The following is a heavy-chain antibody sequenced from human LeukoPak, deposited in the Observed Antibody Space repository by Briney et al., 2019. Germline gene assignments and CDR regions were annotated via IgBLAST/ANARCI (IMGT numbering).Heavy chain of an antibody. V-gene: IGHV1-46*01. J-gene: IGHJ4*02. D-gene: IGHD4-17*01. Sequence: GASVKASCKASRYTFTSYFMHWVRQAPGQGLDWMGIINPSGGSTSYTQKFQGRVTMTRDTSTSTVYMELSSLRSEDTAVYYCARDSADYGDYDYWGQGTLVTVSS. CDR3: ARDSADYGDYDY. CDR2: INPSGGST. CDR1: RYTFTSYF.